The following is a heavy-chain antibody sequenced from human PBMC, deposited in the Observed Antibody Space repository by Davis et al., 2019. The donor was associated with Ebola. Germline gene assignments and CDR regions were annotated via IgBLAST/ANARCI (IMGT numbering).Heavy chain of an antibody. CDR2: IWYDANTK. J-gene: IGHJ4*02. V-gene: IGHV3-33*06. Sequence: GESLKISCAASGFTFKTYGMNWVRQAPGKGLQWVAVIWYDANTKYCEDSVKGRFTISRDNSKNTLYLQMNSLRAEDTAVYYCAKADYGDRFYFDYWGQGTLVTVSS. CDR3: AKADYGDRFYFDY. D-gene: IGHD4-17*01. CDR1: GFTFKTYG.